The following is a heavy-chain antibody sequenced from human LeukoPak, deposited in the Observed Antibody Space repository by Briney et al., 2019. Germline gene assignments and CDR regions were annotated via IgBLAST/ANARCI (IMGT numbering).Heavy chain of an antibody. Sequence: SETLSLTCTVSGGSINTYYWSWIRQPPGKGLEWIGYIYYSGSTNYNPSLKSRVTISIDTSKIQFSLKLSSMTAADTAVYFCARGLGTYYSFLSGWFDPWGQGTLVTVSS. V-gene: IGHV4-59*12. CDR2: IYYSGST. D-gene: IGHD1-26*01. J-gene: IGHJ5*02. CDR3: ARGLGTYYSFLSGWFDP. CDR1: GGSINTYY.